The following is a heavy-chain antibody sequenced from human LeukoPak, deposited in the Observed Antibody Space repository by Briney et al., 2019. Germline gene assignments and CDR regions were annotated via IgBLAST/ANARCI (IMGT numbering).Heavy chain of an antibody. CDR3: ARRYGDYLRGFDY. CDR1: GFTFDDYA. D-gene: IGHD4-17*01. CDR2: ISWNSGSI. V-gene: IGHV3-9*01. J-gene: IGHJ4*02. Sequence: GRSLRLSCAASGFTFDDYAMHWVRQAPGKGLEWVPGISWNSGSIGYADSVKGRFTISRDNAKNSLYLQMNSLRAEDTALYYCARRYGDYLRGFDYWGQGTLVTVSS.